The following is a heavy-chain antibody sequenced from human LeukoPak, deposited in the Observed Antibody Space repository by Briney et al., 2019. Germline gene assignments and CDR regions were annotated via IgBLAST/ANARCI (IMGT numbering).Heavy chain of an antibody. CDR1: GGSISSSSYL. CDR2: IYYSGST. J-gene: IGHJ4*02. Sequence: SETLSLTCTVSGGSISSSSYLWGWIRQPPGKGLEWIGSIYYSGSTYYNPSLKSRVTISADTSKNQFSLKLSSVTAADTAVYYCARDMHSYNLDAEYWGQGTLVTVSS. V-gene: IGHV4-39*07. CDR3: ARDMHSYNLDAEY. D-gene: IGHD5-18*01.